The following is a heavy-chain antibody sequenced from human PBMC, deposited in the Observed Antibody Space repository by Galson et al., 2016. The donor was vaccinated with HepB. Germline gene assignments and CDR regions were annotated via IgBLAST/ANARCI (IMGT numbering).Heavy chain of an antibody. Sequence: SLRLSCAGSGFTFSDAWMSWVRQAPGKGLEWVGRIKSKNDGGTTDYAAPVKGRLTISRDDSKNRLYLQMNSLQTDDTAVYYWTTGRRGRGGGQGTLGTVSS. V-gene: IGHV3-15*01. CDR1: GFTFSDAW. CDR2: IKSKNDGGTT. CDR3: TTGRRGRG. J-gene: IGHJ4*02. D-gene: IGHD3-10*01.